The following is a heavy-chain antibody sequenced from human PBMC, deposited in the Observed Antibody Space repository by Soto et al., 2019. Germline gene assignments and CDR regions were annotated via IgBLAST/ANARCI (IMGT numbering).Heavy chain of an antibody. V-gene: IGHV3-23*01. CDR1: GFTFSIYN. Sequence: EVQLLESGGGLVQPGGSLRLSCVASGFTFSIYNMNWVRQAPGKGLEWVSVITGSGDYTNYADSVKGRFTISRDNSQNTLYLQMNSLSAEDTAVYFCARRITSSFDYWGQGTLVTVSS. CDR3: ARRITSSFDY. CDR2: ITGSGDYT. J-gene: IGHJ4*02. D-gene: IGHD1-20*01.